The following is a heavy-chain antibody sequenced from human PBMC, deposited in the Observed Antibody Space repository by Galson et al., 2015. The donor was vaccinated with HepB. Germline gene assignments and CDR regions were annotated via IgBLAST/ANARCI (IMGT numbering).Heavy chain of an antibody. V-gene: IGHV3-23*01. J-gene: IGHJ5*01. CDR2: ISGSGEYT. CDR3: AKDSTMVTLGWFDS. CDR1: GLTFRRYA. D-gene: IGHD5-18*01. Sequence: SLRLSCAASGLTFRRYALSWVRQAPGKGLEWVSFISGSGEYTYYPDSVKGRFTISRDNSKNTLYLQMNSLRAEDTAIYYCAKDSTMVTLGWFDSWGQGTLVTVSS.